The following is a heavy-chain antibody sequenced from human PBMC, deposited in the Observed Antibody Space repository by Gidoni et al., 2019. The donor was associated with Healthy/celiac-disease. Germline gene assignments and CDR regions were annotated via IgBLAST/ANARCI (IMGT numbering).Heavy chain of an antibody. CDR2: IYSGGST. Sequence: EVQLVESGGGLVQPGGSLSLSCAASGFTVSSNYMSWVRQAPGKGLEWVSVIYSGGSTYYADSVKGRFTISRDNSKNTLYLQMNSLRAEDTAVYYCAGAHERWLQFAYWGQGTLVTVSS. CDR3: AGAHERWLQFAY. J-gene: IGHJ4*02. CDR1: GFTVSSNY. V-gene: IGHV3-66*02. D-gene: IGHD5-12*01.